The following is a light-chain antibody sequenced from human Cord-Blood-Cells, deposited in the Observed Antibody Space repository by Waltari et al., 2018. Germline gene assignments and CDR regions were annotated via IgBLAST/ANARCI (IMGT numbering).Light chain of an antibody. CDR1: SSDVGGYNY. J-gene: IGLJ2*01. Sequence: QSALTQSPSASGSPGQSVTISCTGTSSDVGGYNYVSWYQQHPGKAPKLMIYEVSKRPSGVPDRFSGSKSGNTASLTVSGLQAEDEAEYYCSSDAGSNVVFGGGTKLTVL. V-gene: IGLV2-8*01. CDR3: SSDAGSNVV. CDR2: EVS.